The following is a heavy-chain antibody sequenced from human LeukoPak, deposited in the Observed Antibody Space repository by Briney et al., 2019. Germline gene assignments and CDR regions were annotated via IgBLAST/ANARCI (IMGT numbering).Heavy chain of an antibody. CDR3: AKPPRVVVVTAFDS. V-gene: IGHV3-23*01. J-gene: IGHJ4*02. CDR2: ITGSGSSI. Sequence: GGSLRLSCAASGFTFSSYAMTWVRQAPGKGLEWVSSITGSGSSIYYADSVKGRFTISRDNSKNTLYVQMNSLRAEDTAVYFCAKPPRVVVVTAFDSWGQGTLVTVSS. CDR1: GFTFSSYA. D-gene: IGHD2-21*02.